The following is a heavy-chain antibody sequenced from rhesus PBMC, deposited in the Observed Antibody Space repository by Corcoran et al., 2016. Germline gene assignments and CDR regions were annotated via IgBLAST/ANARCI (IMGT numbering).Heavy chain of an antibody. CDR2: VNGDSGST. V-gene: IGHV4-80*01. CDR1: SGSFTTYY. CDR3: GKSVAAGVDF. J-gene: IGHJ4*01. Sequence: QVQLQESGPGLVKPSETLSLTCGFSSGSFTTYYWNWIRQPPGKGLEGSGEVNGDSGSTNNNPSLKSRVTISKDASKNQFSLKLNSLTAADTAVYYCGKSVAAGVDFLGQGVLVIVSS. D-gene: IGHD6-31*01.